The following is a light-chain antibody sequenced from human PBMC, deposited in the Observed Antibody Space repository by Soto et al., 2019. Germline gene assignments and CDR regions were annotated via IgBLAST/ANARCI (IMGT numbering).Light chain of an antibody. J-gene: IGKJ5*01. Sequence: EIGMTQSPATLSVSPGERATLSCRASQSVSIKLAWYQQKPSQAPRPLIYDTSTRATGIPARFSGSGSGTEFTLTISSLQSEDFAVYYCQQYNNWPPITFGQGTRLEIK. CDR2: DTS. CDR3: QQYNNWPPIT. V-gene: IGKV3-15*01. CDR1: QSVSIK.